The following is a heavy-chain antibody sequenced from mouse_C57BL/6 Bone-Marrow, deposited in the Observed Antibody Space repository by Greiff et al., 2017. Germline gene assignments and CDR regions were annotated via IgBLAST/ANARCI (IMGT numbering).Heavy chain of an antibody. CDR1: GYTFTSYG. Sequence: VQLQQSGAELARPGASVKLSCKASGYTFTSYGISWVKQRTGQGLEWIGEIYPRSGNTYYNEKFKGKATLTADKSSSTAYMELRSLTSEDSAVYFCARCELDYGSSYWYVDVWGTGTTVTVSS. CDR3: ARCELDYGSSYWYVDV. J-gene: IGHJ1*03. CDR2: IYPRSGNT. D-gene: IGHD1-1*01. V-gene: IGHV1-81*01.